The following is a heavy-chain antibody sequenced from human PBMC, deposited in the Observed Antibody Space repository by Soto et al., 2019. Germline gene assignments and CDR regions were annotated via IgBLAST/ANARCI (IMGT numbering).Heavy chain of an antibody. CDR1: GDTFSNNA. V-gene: IGHV1-69*12. J-gene: IGHJ5*02. D-gene: IGHD1-26*01. CDR2: IIPIFGTT. Sequence: QVHLVQSGAEVKKPGSSVKVSCKASGDTFSNNAINWVRQAPGQGLEWMGEIIPIFGTTNYAEQFQGRVTITADESTTTAYMKLTSLTSEDTAVYYCARDSVLRGSYLNWFDPWGQGSLVTVSS. CDR3: ARDSVLRGSYLNWFDP.